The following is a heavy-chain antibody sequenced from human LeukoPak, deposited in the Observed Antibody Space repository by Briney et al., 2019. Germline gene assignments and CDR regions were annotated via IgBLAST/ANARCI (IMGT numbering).Heavy chain of an antibody. J-gene: IGHJ3*02. Sequence: GGSLRLSCAASGFTFSSYAMSWVRQAPGKGLEWVSAISGSGGSTYYADSVRGRFTISRDNSKNTLYLQMNSLRAEDTAVYYCAKVQSRKVVAARQGDAFDIWGQGTMVTVSS. CDR3: AKVQSRKVVAARQGDAFDI. CDR2: ISGSGGST. V-gene: IGHV3-23*01. D-gene: IGHD6-6*01. CDR1: GFTFSSYA.